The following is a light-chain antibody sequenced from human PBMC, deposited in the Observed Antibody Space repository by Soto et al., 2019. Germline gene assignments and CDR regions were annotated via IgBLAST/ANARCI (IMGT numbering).Light chain of an antibody. Sequence: ESVLTQSPGTLSLSPGERATLSCRASQSVSSNYIAWYQQKPGQAPRLLIYGASNRATGIPDRFSGSGSGTDFTLTISRLEPEDFAVYYCQQYGSSPWTFGLGTKVEIK. CDR1: QSVSSNY. V-gene: IGKV3-20*01. J-gene: IGKJ1*01. CDR3: QQYGSSPWT. CDR2: GAS.